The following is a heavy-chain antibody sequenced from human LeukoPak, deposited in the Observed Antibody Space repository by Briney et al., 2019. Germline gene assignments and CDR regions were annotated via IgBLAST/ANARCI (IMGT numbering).Heavy chain of an antibody. CDR2: IKEDGTET. D-gene: IGHD5-24*01. Sequence: GGSLRLSSAASGFMFSSNWMSWVRLAPGKGLEWVANIKEDGTETYYVDSVKGRFTISRDNAKNSLYLQMNSLTVEDTAVYYCAKEGRSLQTYWGQGTLVTVSS. V-gene: IGHV3-7*03. CDR1: GFMFSSNW. CDR3: AKEGRSLQTY. J-gene: IGHJ4*02.